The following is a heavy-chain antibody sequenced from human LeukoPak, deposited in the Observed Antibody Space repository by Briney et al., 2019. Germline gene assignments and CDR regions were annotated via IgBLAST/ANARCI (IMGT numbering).Heavy chain of an antibody. Sequence: GGFLRLSCTGSAFTFSSYDMHWVRQAPGKGLEWVAIISYNGSNKYYADSVKGRFTISRDNSKNTLYLEMNSLRAEDTAVYYCAKPYNYGVRGVHFDYWGQGTLVTVSS. J-gene: IGHJ4*02. D-gene: IGHD4-17*01. CDR1: AFTFSSYD. V-gene: IGHV3-30*18. CDR2: ISYNGSNK. CDR3: AKPYNYGVRGVHFDY.